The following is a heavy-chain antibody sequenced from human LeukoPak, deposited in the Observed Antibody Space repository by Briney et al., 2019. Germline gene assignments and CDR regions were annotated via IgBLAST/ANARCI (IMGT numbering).Heavy chain of an antibody. CDR2: IIPIFGIA. D-gene: IGHD3-16*01. CDR1: GGTFSSYA. CDR3: ARAVTLGNLYYFDY. Sequence: SVKVSCKASGGTFSSYAISWVRQAPGQGLEWMGRIIPIFGIANYAQKFQGRVTITADKSTSTAYMELSSLRSEDTAVYYCARAVTLGNLYYFDYWGQGTLVTVFS. V-gene: IGHV1-69*04. J-gene: IGHJ4*02.